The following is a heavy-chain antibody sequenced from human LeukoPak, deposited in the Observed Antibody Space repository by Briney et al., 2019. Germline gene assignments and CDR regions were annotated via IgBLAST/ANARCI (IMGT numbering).Heavy chain of an antibody. D-gene: IGHD1-26*01. V-gene: IGHV3-66*01. Sequence: GGSLRLSCAASGFTVSSNYMSWVRQAPGKGLEWVSVIYSGGSTYYADSVKGRFTISRDNSKNTLYLQMNSLRAEDTALYYCARDWSKYSGSYGWFDPWGQGTLVTVSS. CDR2: IYSGGST. J-gene: IGHJ5*02. CDR1: GFTVSSNY. CDR3: ARDWSKYSGSYGWFDP.